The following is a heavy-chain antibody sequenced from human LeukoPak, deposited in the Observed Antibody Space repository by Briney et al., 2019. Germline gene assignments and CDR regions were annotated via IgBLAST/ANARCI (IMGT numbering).Heavy chain of an antibody. D-gene: IGHD2-15*01. V-gene: IGHV1-2*02. CDR3: AREPNYIYCSGGSCYPYYFDY. CDR1: GYTFTGYY. Sequence: ASVKVSCKASGYTFTGYYMHWVRQAPGQGLEWMGRINPNRGDTNYAQRFQGRVTMTRDTSTSTAYMELRSLRSDDTAVYYCAREPNYIYCSGGSCYPYYFDYWGQGTLVTVSS. J-gene: IGHJ4*02. CDR2: INPNRGDT.